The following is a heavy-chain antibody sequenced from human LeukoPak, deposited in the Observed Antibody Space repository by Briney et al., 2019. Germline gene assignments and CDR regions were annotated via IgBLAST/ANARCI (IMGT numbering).Heavy chain of an antibody. CDR1: GFTFSSYA. CDR2: ISGSGGST. CDR3: AKERPYDFWSGYPFDY. J-gene: IGHJ4*02. V-gene: IGHV3-23*01. D-gene: IGHD3-3*01. Sequence: GGSLRLSCAASGFTFSSYAMSWVRQAPGKGLEWVSAISGSGGSTYYADSVKGRFTISRDNSKNTLCLQMNSLRAEDTAVYYCAKERPYDFWSGYPFDYWGQGTLVTVSS.